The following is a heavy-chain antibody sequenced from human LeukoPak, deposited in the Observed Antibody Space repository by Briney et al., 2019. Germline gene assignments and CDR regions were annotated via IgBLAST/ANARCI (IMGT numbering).Heavy chain of an antibody. J-gene: IGHJ4*02. V-gene: IGHV1-2*02. CDR3: ARITSPAARPHVFDY. D-gene: IGHD6-6*01. CDR2: INPNSGGT. Sequence: ASLKVSCTASGYTFTGYYMHWVRHAPGQGLEWMGWINPNSGGTNYAQKFKGRVTMTRDTPISTAYREVSRLRSDDTAVYYCARITSPAARPHVFDYGGQGTLVTVSA. CDR1: GYTFTGYY.